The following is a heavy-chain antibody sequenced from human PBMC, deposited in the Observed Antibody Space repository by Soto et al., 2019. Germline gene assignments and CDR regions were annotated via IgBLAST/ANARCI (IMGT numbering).Heavy chain of an antibody. CDR3: ARDPGYSSSPANWFDP. Sequence: NPXGSLALSCPGSGVSMRSSYWTWIRQPPGKGLEWIGYIYYAGRTNYNPSLKSRLTISVDTSKNQFSLRLGSATAADTAVYYCARDPGYSSSPANWFDPWGQGTLVTVSS. D-gene: IGHD6-19*01. CDR1: GVSMRSSY. J-gene: IGHJ5*02. V-gene: IGHV4-59*01. CDR2: IYYAGRT.